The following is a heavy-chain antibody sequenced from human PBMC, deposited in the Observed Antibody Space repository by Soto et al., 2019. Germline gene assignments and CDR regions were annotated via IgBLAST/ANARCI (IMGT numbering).Heavy chain of an antibody. D-gene: IGHD3-3*01. V-gene: IGHV3-7*01. CDR3: ARGHYDFWSGYLGAPFDY. Sequence: GGSLRLSCAASGFTFSSYWMSWVRQAPGKGLEWVANIKQDGSEKYYVDSVKGRFTISRDNAKNSLYLQMNSLRAEDTAVYYCARGHYDFWSGYLGAPFDYWGQGTLVTVSS. CDR1: GFTFSSYW. CDR2: IKQDGSEK. J-gene: IGHJ4*02.